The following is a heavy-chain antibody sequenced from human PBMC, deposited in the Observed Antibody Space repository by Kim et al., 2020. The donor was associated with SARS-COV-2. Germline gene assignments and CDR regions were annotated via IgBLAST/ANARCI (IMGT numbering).Heavy chain of an antibody. CDR3: ARVGPSTSWDAFDI. D-gene: IGHD2-2*01. CDR1: GFTFSSYD. CDR2: IGTAGDT. V-gene: IGHV3-13*04. J-gene: IGHJ3*02. Sequence: GGSLRLSCAASGFTFSSYDMHWVRQATGKGLEWVSAIGTAGDTYYPGSVKGRFTISRENAKNSLYLQMNSLRAGDTAVYYCARVGPSTSWDAFDIWGQGTMVTVSS.